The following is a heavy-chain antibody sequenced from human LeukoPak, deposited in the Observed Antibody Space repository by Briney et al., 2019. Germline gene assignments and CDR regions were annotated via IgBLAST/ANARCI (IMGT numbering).Heavy chain of an antibody. Sequence: ASVKVSCKASAYTFTSYYMHWVRQAPGQGLEWMGIINPSGGSTSYAQKFQGRVTMTRDTSTSTVYMELSSLRSEDTAVYYCARDPTGSSGYHGAHFDYWGQGTLVTVSS. V-gene: IGHV1-46*01. J-gene: IGHJ4*02. CDR2: INPSGGST. D-gene: IGHD3-22*01. CDR3: ARDPTGSSGYHGAHFDY. CDR1: AYTFTSYY.